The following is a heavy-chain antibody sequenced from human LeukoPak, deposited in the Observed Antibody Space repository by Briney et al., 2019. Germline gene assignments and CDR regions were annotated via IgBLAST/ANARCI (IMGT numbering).Heavy chain of an antibody. J-gene: IGHJ1*01. CDR1: GFTFSSYG. Sequence: PGGSLKLSCAASGFTFSSYGMHWVRQAPGKGLEWVAVISYDGSNKYYADSVKGRFTISRDNSENTLYLQMNSLRAEDTAVYYCASRLTTVTTPSYFQHWGQGTLVTVSS. CDR2: ISYDGSNK. D-gene: IGHD4-17*01. V-gene: IGHV3-30*03. CDR3: ASRLTTVTTPSYFQH.